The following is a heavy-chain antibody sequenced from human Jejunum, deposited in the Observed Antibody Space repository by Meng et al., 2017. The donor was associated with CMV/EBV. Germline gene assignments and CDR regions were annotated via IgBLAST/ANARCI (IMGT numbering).Heavy chain of an antibody. D-gene: IGHD1-1*01. Sequence: HSCADSGFTFSIRWMSWVRQPPGKGPEWVASIRPDGSEIQYVGSLRGRFTVSRDNARKSLYLQMNSLTAEDTAVYYCASGNDFNIWGQGTLVTVSS. J-gene: IGHJ3*02. CDR2: IRPDGSEI. V-gene: IGHV3-7*01. CDR1: GFTFSIRW. CDR3: ASGNDFNI.